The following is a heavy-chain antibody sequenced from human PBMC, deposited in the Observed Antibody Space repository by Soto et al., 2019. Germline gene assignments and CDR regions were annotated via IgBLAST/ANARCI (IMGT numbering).Heavy chain of an antibody. CDR1: GYSFTSYW. CDR2: IYPGDSDT. V-gene: IGHV5-51*01. D-gene: IGHD2-21*02. CDR3: ATGGAYCGGDCYSGYYYYGMDV. Sequence: GESLKISCKGSGYSFTSYWIGWVRQMPGKGLEWMGIIYPGDSDTRYSPSFQGQVTISADKSISTAYLQWSSLKASDTAMYYCATGGAYCGGDCYSGYYYYGMDVWGQGTTVTLSS. J-gene: IGHJ6*02.